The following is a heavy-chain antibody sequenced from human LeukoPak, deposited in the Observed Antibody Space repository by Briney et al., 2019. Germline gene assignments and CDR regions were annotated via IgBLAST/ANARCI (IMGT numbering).Heavy chain of an antibody. Sequence: SETLSLTCSVSGASIRSYYWSWIRHPPGKGLEWLSYIYNGGSTYHNPSLKSRVTISMDTSKNQFYLKLTSVTAADTAVYYCARSQASGTYSGGYWGQGTLVTVSS. V-gene: IGHV4-59*08. CDR1: GASIRSYY. J-gene: IGHJ4*02. CDR3: ARSQASGTYSGGY. D-gene: IGHD3-10*01. CDR2: IYNGGST.